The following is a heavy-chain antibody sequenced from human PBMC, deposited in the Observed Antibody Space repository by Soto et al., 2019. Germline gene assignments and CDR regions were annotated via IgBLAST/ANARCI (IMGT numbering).Heavy chain of an antibody. CDR2: IWYDGSNT. V-gene: IGHV3-33*06. D-gene: IGHD2-21*01. CDR3: VKRGSSGGDGGPFYFDY. CDR1: GFTFSSYG. J-gene: IGHJ4*02. Sequence: PGGSLRLSCAASGFTFSSYGMHWVRQAPGKGLEWVAVIWYDGSNTYYADSVKGRFTISRDNSKNTLYLQMHSLRADDTAIYYCVKRGSSGGDGGPFYFDYWGQGTQVTVSS.